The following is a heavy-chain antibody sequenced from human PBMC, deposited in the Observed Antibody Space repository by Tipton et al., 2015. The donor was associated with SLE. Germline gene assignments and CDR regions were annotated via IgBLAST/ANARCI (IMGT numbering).Heavy chain of an antibody. V-gene: IGHV6-1*01. Sequence: PGLVKPSQTLSLTCAISGDSVSSNAAVWNWIRQSPSRGLEWLGRTYYRSKWYSEYAESVEGRITINPDTSKNQFSLQLNSVTPDDTAVYYCAGGLGALGTAAFDPWGQGTLVTVSS. J-gene: IGHJ5*02. CDR3: AGGLGALGTAAFDP. CDR2: TYYRSKWYS. CDR1: GDSVSSNAAV. D-gene: IGHD1-1*01.